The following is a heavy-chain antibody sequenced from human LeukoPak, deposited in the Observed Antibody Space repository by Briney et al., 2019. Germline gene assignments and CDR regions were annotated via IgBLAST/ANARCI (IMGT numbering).Heavy chain of an antibody. CDR1: DFNFYTYS. J-gene: IGHJ4*02. CDR2: ISVRSNYI. Sequence: PGGSLRLSCVASDFNFYTYSMNWVRQAPGKGLEWVSSISVRSNYIYYADSVRGRFRISRDDARDSLYLQMNSLRAEDTAVYYCVRLRRNSDTSGFYYYYDFWGQGTLVTVSS. V-gene: IGHV3-21*01. D-gene: IGHD3-22*01. CDR3: VRLRRNSDTSGFYYYYDF.